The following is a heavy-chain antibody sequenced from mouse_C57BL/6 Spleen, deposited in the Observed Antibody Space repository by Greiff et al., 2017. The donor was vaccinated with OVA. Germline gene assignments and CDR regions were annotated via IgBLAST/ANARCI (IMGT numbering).Heavy chain of an antibody. CDR3: ARAGNWAWFAY. Sequence: DVQLVESGPGLVKPSQSLSLTCSVTGYSITSGYYWNWIRQFPGNKLEWMGYISYDGSNNYNPSLKNRISITRDTSKNQFFLKLNSVTTEDTATYYCARAGNWAWFAYWGQGTLVTVSA. CDR2: ISYDGSN. CDR1: GYSITSGYY. D-gene: IGHD4-1*01. V-gene: IGHV3-6*01. J-gene: IGHJ3*01.